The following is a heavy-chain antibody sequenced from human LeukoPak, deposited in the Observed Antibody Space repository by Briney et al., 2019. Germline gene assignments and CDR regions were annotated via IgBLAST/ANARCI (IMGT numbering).Heavy chain of an antibody. V-gene: IGHV3-21*04. J-gene: IGHJ4*02. CDR2: ISDTSTYI. CDR1: GFTFSRYT. CDR3: ATGAGCGY. Sequence: GGSLSLSCAASGFTFSRYTMNWVRQAPGKGLEWVSTISDTSTYIYYADSVKGRFTISRDNAKNSLYLQMNTLRDEDTAVYYCATGAGCGYWGQGTLVTVSS. D-gene: IGHD6-19*01.